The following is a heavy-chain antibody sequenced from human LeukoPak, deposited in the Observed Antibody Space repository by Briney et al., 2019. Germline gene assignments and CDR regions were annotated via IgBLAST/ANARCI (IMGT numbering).Heavy chain of an antibody. J-gene: IGHJ4*02. Sequence: GASVKVSCKASGYTFTSYGISWVRQAPGQGLRWMGWISAYNGNTNYAQKLQGRVTMTTDTSTSTAYMELRSLRSDDTAVYYCARDLMLAELLLPFDYWGQGTLVTVSS. CDR1: GYTFTSYG. D-gene: IGHD1-26*01. CDR3: ARDLMLAELLLPFDY. V-gene: IGHV1-18*01. CDR2: ISAYNGNT.